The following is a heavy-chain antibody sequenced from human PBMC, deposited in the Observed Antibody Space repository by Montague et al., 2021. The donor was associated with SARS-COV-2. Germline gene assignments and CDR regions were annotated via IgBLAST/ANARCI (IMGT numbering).Heavy chain of an antibody. V-gene: IGHV4-34*01. Sequence: SETLSLTCAVHGGSFSTYSWNWIRQPPGKGLEWIGEIHHGGSTNYNPYLKSRVTISADTSKNQFSLKLTSVAAADTAVYYCARLGGGVLPYPILGVGPYYSYYYMDVWGKGTTVTVSS. CDR1: GGSFSTYS. J-gene: IGHJ6*03. CDR3: ARLGGGVLPYPILGVGPYYSYYYMDV. CDR2: IHHGGST. D-gene: IGHD3-10*01.